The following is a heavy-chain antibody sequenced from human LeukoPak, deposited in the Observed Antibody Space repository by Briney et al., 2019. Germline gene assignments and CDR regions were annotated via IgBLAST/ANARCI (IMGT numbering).Heavy chain of an antibody. J-gene: IGHJ2*01. CDR2: IRQDGREI. CDR3: ASGGVVGPSTYWFYDL. Sequence: GEPLRLSCEASGFVFSRNWMTWVRQAPGKGLEWVANIRQDGREIYYVDSVKGRFTISRDNAKSSMYLQMNSLRAEDTAVYYCASGGVVGPSTYWFYDLWGRGTRVTVSS. V-gene: IGHV3-7*01. CDR1: GFVFSRNW. D-gene: IGHD1-26*01.